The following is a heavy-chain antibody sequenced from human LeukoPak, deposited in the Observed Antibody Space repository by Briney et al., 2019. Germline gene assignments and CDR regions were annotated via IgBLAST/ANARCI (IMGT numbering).Heavy chain of an antibody. CDR3: AKEVLGAFQY. Sequence: PGGSLRLSCVVSGFTFSDYAMHWVRQAPGKGLEWVAVIWYDGNVKYYADSVKGRFTISRDNSKNTLYLQMNSLRAEDTAVYHCAKEVLGAFQYWGQGTLVTVSS. CDR1: GFTFSDYA. V-gene: IGHV3-33*03. D-gene: IGHD1-26*01. J-gene: IGHJ1*01. CDR2: IWYDGNVK.